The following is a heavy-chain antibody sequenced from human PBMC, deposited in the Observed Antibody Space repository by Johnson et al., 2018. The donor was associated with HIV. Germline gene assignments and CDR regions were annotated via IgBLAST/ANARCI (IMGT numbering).Heavy chain of an antibody. Sequence: QVQLVESGGGVVQPGRSLRLSCAASGFTFSSYAMHWVRQAPGKGLEWVAVISYDGSNEYYADSVKGRFTISRDNSKNTLYLQMNSLRAEDTAVYYCAKDRDYYGSGSPADAFDIWGQGTMVTVSS. D-gene: IGHD3-10*01. CDR2: ISYDGSNE. V-gene: IGHV3-30-3*01. CDR1: GFTFSSYA. CDR3: AKDRDYYGSGSPADAFDI. J-gene: IGHJ3*02.